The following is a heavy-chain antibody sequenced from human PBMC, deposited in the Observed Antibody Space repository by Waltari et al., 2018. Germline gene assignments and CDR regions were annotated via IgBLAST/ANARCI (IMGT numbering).Heavy chain of an antibody. J-gene: IGHJ4*02. D-gene: IGHD3-22*01. V-gene: IGHV4-59*11. CDR1: GGSISSHY. CDR3: AREGYYDSSGYYYLFDY. Sequence: QVQLQESGPGLVKPSETLSLPCTVSGGSISSHYWSWIRQPPGKGLEWIGYIYYSGSTNYNPSLKSRVTISVDTSKNQFSLKLSSVTAADTAVYYCAREGYYDSSGYYYLFDYWGQGTLVTVSS. CDR2: IYYSGST.